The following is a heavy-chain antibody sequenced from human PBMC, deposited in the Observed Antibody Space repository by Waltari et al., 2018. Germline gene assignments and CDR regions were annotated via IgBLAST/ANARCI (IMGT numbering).Heavy chain of an antibody. CDR3: VKGGWGFGAFYEQH. CDR1: GFRVDDYA. V-gene: IGHV3-9*01. D-gene: IGHD3-10*01. Sequence: EVQLVTSGGGLVQPGRSLRLACVGSGFRVDDYAMSWVRQRPGKGLAWLSGIGCNSGAIGYADSVRGRFSTYRDNARKSLYLQMGRLRPEDTALYYCVKGGWGFGAFYEQHWGQGIQVTVSS. CDR2: IGCNSGAI. J-gene: IGHJ4*02.